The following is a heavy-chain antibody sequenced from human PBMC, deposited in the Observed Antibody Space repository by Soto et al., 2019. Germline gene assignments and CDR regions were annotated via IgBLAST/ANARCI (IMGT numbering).Heavy chain of an antibody. Sequence: SETLSLTCTVSGGSTSSSSYYWGWIRQPPGKGLEWLGSIYHRGSTYYNPSLKSRVTISVDTSKNQFSLKLSGVTAADTAVYYCASPEIAFYNWFDPWGQGTLVTVSS. J-gene: IGHJ5*02. CDR1: GGSTSSSSYY. D-gene: IGHD3-3*02. V-gene: IGHV4-39*01. CDR2: IYHRGST. CDR3: ASPEIAFYNWFDP.